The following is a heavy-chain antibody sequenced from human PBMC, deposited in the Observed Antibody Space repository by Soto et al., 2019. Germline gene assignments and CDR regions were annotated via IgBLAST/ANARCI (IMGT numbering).Heavy chain of an antibody. D-gene: IGHD2-15*01. CDR3: ARRSVSHSNAFDF. J-gene: IGHJ3*01. CDR2: FIPIIGGG. CDR1: GGTFRNLA. V-gene: IGHV1-69*01. Sequence: QVQLVQSGAEVKKPGSSVKVSCKASGGTFRNLAINGVRQAPGQGLEWMGGFIPIIGGGINAQKFQGRVTITSHESTSTAYMELSSLKSEDTAMYFCARRSVSHSNAFDFWGQGTMVTVSS.